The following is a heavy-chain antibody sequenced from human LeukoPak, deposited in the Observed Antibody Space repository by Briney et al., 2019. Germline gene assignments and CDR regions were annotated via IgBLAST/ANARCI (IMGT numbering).Heavy chain of an antibody. CDR3: ARRLDYDYVWGSYRVPFDY. CDR1: GFTFSNAW. D-gene: IGHD3-16*02. V-gene: IGHV4-34*01. CDR2: INHSGST. Sequence: PGGSLRLSCAASGFTFSNAWMSWVRQAPGKGLEWIGEINHSGSTNYNPSLKSRVTISVDTSKNQSSLKLSSVTAADTAVYYCARRLDYDYVWGSYRVPFDYWGQGTLVTVSS. J-gene: IGHJ4*02.